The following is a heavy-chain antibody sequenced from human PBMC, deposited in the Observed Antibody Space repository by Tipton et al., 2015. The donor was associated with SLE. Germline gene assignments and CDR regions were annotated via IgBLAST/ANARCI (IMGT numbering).Heavy chain of an antibody. V-gene: IGHV3-21*01. J-gene: IGHJ4*02. CDR1: GFTFSIYG. D-gene: IGHD3-10*01. CDR2: ISSGSSYI. Sequence: SLRLSWAASGFTFSIYGLNWVRPAPGKGLEWVSFISSGSSYIHYADSVKGRFTISRDNARNSLWLQMNSLRAEDTAVYYCARDVVAGSYYKSAYWGQGTLVIVSS. CDR3: ARDVVAGSYYKSAY.